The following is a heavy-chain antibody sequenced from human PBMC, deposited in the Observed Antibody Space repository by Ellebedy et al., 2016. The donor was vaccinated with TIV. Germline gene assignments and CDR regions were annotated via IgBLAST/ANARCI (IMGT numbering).Heavy chain of an antibody. J-gene: IGHJ5*02. CDR1: GFTFSSYA. V-gene: IGHV3-23*01. D-gene: IGHD6-13*01. CDR2: ISGSGGST. Sequence: GESLKISXAASGFTFSSYAMSWVRQAPGKGLEWVSAISGSGGSTYYADSVKGRFTISRDNSKNTLYLQMNSLRAEDTAVYYCAKDVVQPKAAAPPMGWFDPWGQGTLVTVSS. CDR3: AKDVVQPKAAAPPMGWFDP.